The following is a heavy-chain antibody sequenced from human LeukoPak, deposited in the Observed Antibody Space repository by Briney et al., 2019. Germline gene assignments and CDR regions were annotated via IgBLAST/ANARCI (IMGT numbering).Heavy chain of an antibody. Sequence: GGSLRLSCAASGFTFSSYAMRWVRQAPGKGLEWVAVISYDGSNKYYADSVKGRFTISRDNSKNTLYLQMNSLRAEDTAVYCCARDMRRVWFGELFPWGQGTLVTVSS. V-gene: IGHV3-30*01. CDR2: ISYDGSNK. J-gene: IGHJ5*02. D-gene: IGHD3-10*01. CDR3: ARDMRRVWFGELFP. CDR1: GFTFSSYA.